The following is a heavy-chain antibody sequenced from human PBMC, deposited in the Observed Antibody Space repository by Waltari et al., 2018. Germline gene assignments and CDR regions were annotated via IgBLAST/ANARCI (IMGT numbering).Heavy chain of an antibody. D-gene: IGHD6-25*01. J-gene: IGHJ6*02. CDR2: ISPIFGTA. Sequence: QVQLVQSGAEVKKPGSSVQVSCQASGVPFSRSAIRWVRQPPGQGLEWMGGISPIFGTANYAQKFQGRVTITADESTSTAYMELSSLRSEDTAVYYCARDSEAAGLYGMDVWGQGTTVTVSS. CDR3: ARDSEAAGLYGMDV. CDR1: GVPFSRSA. V-gene: IGHV1-69*01.